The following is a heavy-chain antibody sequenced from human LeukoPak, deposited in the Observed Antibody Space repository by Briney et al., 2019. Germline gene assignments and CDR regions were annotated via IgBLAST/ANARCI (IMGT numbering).Heavy chain of an antibody. CDR1: GYTFTSYY. D-gene: IGHD3-22*01. CDR2: INPSGGST. J-gene: IGHJ3*02. Sequence: ASVKVSCKASGYTFTSYYMHWVRQAPGQGLEWMGIINPSGGSTSYAQKFQGRVTMTRDMSTSTVYMELSSLRSEDTAVYYCASEYKYDSSGANAFDIRGQGTMVTVSS. CDR3: ASEYKYDSSGANAFDI. V-gene: IGHV1-46*01.